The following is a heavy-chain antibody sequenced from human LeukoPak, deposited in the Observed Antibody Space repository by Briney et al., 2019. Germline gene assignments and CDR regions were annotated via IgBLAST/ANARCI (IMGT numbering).Heavy chain of an antibody. CDR1: GGSISSSSYY. Sequence: SETLSLTCTVSGGSISSSSYYWGWIRQPPGKGLEWIGSIYYSGSTYYNPSLKSRVTISVDTSKNQFSLKLSSGTAADTAVYYCARRAGSGWYEAWFDPWGQGTLVTVSS. D-gene: IGHD6-19*01. CDR2: IYYSGST. J-gene: IGHJ5*02. CDR3: ARRAGSGWYEAWFDP. V-gene: IGHV4-39*01.